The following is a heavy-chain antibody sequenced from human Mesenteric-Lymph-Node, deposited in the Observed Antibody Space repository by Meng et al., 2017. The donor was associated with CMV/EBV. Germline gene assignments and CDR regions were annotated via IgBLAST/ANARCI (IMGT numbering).Heavy chain of an antibody. CDR3: AREGWSYYYYGMDV. V-gene: IGHV3-74*01. CDR2: INSDGSST. Sequence: SGFTFSSYWMHWVRQAPGKGLVWVSRINSDGSSTSYADSVKGRFTISRDNAKNTLYLQMNSLRAEDTAVYYCAREGWSYYYYGMDVWGQGTTVTVSS. D-gene: IGHD3-3*01. J-gene: IGHJ6*02. CDR1: GFTFSSYW.